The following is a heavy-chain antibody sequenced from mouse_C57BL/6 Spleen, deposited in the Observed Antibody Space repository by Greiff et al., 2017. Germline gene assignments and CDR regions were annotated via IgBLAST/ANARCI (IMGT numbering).Heavy chain of an antibody. CDR3: SIYYYDSSYDYYAMDY. CDR2: IYPGDGDT. Sequence: QVQLQQSGPELVKPGASVKISCKASGYAFSSSWMNWVKQRPGKGLEWIGRIYPGDGDTNYNGKFKGKATLTADKTSSTAYMQLSSLTSEDSAVYFWSIYYYDSSYDYYAMDYWGQGTSVTVSS. CDR1: GYAFSSSW. V-gene: IGHV1-82*01. D-gene: IGHD1-1*01. J-gene: IGHJ4*01.